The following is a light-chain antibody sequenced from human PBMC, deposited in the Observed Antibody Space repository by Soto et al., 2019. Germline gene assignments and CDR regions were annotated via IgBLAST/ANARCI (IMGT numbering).Light chain of an antibody. Sequence: EIFFTQSPYTVSLSPVERSTLSCRASQSVRNYLAWYQQKPGQAPRLLIYDASNRATGIPARFSGTGSETDFTLTISSLEPEDFAIYYCQQRSKMPLTFGHGTKVDIK. J-gene: IGKJ1*01. CDR2: DAS. V-gene: IGKV3-11*01. CDR1: QSVRNY. CDR3: QQRSKMPLT.